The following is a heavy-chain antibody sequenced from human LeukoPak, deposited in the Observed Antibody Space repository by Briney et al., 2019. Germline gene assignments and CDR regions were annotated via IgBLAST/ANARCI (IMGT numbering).Heavy chain of an antibody. V-gene: IGHV3-11*01. Sequence: GGSLRLSCAASGFTFSDYYMSWIRQAPGKGLEWVSYISSSGSTIYYADSVKGRFTISRDNAKNSLYLQMNSLRAEDTAVYYCAREGPTYDVLTGYPRGGLSGYFDYWGQGTLVTVSS. CDR2: ISSSGSTI. CDR3: AREGPTYDVLTGYPRGGLSGYFDY. CDR1: GFTFSDYY. D-gene: IGHD3-9*01. J-gene: IGHJ4*02.